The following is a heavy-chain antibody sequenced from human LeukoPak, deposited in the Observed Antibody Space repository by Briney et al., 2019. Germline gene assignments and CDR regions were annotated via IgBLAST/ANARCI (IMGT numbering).Heavy chain of an antibody. CDR3: ARESWLEQQLVLGYYYYMDV. Sequence: SETLSLTCTVSGGSISSSSYYWGWIRQPPGKGLEWIGSIYYSGSTYYNPSLKSRVTISVDTSKNQFSLKLSSVTAADTAVYYCARESWLEQQLVLGYYYYMDVWGKGTAVTISS. V-gene: IGHV4-39*07. CDR1: GGSISSSSYY. J-gene: IGHJ6*03. D-gene: IGHD6-13*01. CDR2: IYYSGST.